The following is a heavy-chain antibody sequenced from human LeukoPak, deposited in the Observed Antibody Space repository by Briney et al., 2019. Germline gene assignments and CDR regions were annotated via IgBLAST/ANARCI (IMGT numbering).Heavy chain of an antibody. V-gene: IGHV3-64D*06. CDR3: TRDSALLGVAFDL. CDR2: ISSNGDNT. CDR1: GFPFNTYA. D-gene: IGHD2-15*01. J-gene: IGHJ3*01. Sequence: GGSLRLSCSASGFPFNTYAIHWVRQAPGKGLEYVAGISSNGDNTDFADSAKGRFTISRDNSKSTLFLQMNSLRAEDTAVYFCTRDSALLGVAFDLWGQGTVVTVS.